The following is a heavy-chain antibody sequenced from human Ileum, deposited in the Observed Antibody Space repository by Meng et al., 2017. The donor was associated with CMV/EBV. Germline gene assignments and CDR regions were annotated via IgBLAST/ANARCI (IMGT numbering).Heavy chain of an antibody. V-gene: IGHV4-61*01. CDR2: IYYSGST. J-gene: IGHJ1*01. CDR3: ARDSRGSGSYFSSY. Sequence: SGGSVSSGSYYWSWIRQPPGKGLEWIGYIYYSGSTNYTPSLKSRVTISVDTSKNQFSLKLSSVTAADTAVYYCARDSRGSGSYFSSYWGQGTLVTVSS. CDR1: GGSVSSGSYY. D-gene: IGHD3-10*01.